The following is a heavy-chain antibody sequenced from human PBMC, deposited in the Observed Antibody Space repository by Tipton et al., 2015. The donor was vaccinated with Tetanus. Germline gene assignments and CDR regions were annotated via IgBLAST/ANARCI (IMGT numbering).Heavy chain of an antibody. CDR2: IYYSGDT. CDR3: ARDQGGGRVVRLNWLDP. Sequence: TLSLTCSVSGASISSYYWNWIRQVPGKGLEWIGYIYYSGDTYYNPSLKSRVSMSVDTSKNQFSLNLTSVTAADTAVYYCARDQGGGRVVRLNWLDPWGQGTLVTVSS. J-gene: IGHJ5*02. CDR1: GASISSYY. V-gene: IGHV4-59*06. D-gene: IGHD6-6*01.